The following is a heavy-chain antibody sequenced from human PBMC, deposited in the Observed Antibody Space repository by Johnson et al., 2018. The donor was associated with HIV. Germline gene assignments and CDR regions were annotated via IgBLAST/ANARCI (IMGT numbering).Heavy chain of an antibody. Sequence: VQLVESGGGLVQPGGSLRLSCAASVFTVSSNYMSWVRQAPGKGLEWVSIIYSCGSTYYADSVKGRFTFSRDNSKNTLYLQMNSLRAEDTALYYCALERGGDSAFDFWGQGTMVTVSS. V-gene: IGHV3-53*01. CDR1: VFTVSSNY. D-gene: IGHD3-16*01. CDR3: ALERGGDSAFDF. J-gene: IGHJ3*01. CDR2: IYSCGST.